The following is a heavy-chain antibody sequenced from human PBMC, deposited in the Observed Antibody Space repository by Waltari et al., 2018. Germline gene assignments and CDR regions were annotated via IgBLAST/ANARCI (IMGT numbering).Heavy chain of an antibody. J-gene: IGHJ4*02. D-gene: IGHD2-15*01. V-gene: IGHV1-2*02. Sequence: QVQLVQSGAEVKKPGASVKVSCKASGYTFTDWYMYWVRQAPGQGLEWMGRISPNGGGTNYEQKFQGRVTMTRDTSISTAYMELSRLTSDDTAVYYCAKGGDCNGGSCNFDYWGQGTVVTVSS. CDR1: GYTFTDWY. CDR3: AKGGDCNGGSCNFDY. CDR2: ISPNGGGT.